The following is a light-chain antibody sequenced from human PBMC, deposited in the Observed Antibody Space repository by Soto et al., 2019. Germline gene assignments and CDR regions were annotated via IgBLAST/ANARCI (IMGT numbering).Light chain of an antibody. Sequence: DIQMTQSPSFLSSSVGDRVTITCRASQSIGKHLNWYQQTPGKAPKFLIYGASTLQSGVPSRFTGSGSGTDFTLTVNSLQAEDFATYYCQQSYTSPTTFGQGTRLEIK. CDR2: GAS. CDR1: QSIGKH. J-gene: IGKJ5*01. V-gene: IGKV1-39*01. CDR3: QQSYTSPTT.